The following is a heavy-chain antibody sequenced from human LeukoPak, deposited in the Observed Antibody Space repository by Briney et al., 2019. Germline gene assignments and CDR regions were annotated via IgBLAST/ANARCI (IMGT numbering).Heavy chain of an antibody. CDR1: GYTFTSYD. Sequence: GASVKVSCKASGYTFTSYDINWVRQATGQGLEWMGWMNPNSGNTGYAQKFQGRVTITRNTSISTAYMELSSLRSEDTAVYYCARSQMYEGVYYYMDVWGKGTTVTVSS. V-gene: IGHV1-8*03. CDR3: ARSQMYEGVYYYMDV. J-gene: IGHJ6*03. D-gene: IGHD2-8*01. CDR2: MNPNSGNT.